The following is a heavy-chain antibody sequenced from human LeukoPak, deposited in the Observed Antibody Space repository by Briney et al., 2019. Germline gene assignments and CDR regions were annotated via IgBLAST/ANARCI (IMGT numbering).Heavy chain of an antibody. J-gene: IGHJ3*02. D-gene: IGHD2-2*01. Sequence: PGGSLRLSCAASGFTFSSYGMHWVRQAPGKGLEWVAFIRYDGSNKYYADSVKGRFTISRDNSKNTLYLQMNSLRAEDTTVYYCARDIKGQYQDAFDIWGQGTMVTVSS. CDR3: ARDIKGQYQDAFDI. CDR1: GFTFSSYG. V-gene: IGHV3-30*02. CDR2: IRYDGSNK.